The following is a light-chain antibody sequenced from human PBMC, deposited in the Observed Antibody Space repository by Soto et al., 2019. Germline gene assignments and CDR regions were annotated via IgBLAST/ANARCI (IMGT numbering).Light chain of an antibody. CDR2: VNF. J-gene: IGLJ3*02. V-gene: IGLV1-40*01. CDR1: SSNIGAGYD. CDR3: QSYDSSLSGWV. Sequence: QSVLTQPPSVSGAPGQRVTISCTGSSSNIGAGYDVHWYQQLPGTAPKRLLYVNFNRPSGVPDRFSGSKSGTSASLAITGLQADDEADYYCQSYDSSLSGWVFGGGTKLTVL.